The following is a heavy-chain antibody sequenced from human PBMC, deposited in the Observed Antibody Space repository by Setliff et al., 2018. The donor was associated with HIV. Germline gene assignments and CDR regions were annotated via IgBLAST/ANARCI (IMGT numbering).Heavy chain of an antibody. CDR3: ARRASKASLDY. CDR2: IYPGDSDT. CDR1: GYTFTSYW. Sequence: GESLKISCKGSGYTFTSYWIGWVRQMPGKGLEWMGIIYPGDSDTRYSPSFQGRVTISADKSINTAYLQWSSLQASDTAMYYCARRASKASLDYWAQGTLVTVSS. V-gene: IGHV5-51*01. J-gene: IGHJ4*02.